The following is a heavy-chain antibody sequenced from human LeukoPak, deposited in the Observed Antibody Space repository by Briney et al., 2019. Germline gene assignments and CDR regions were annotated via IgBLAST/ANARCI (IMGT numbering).Heavy chain of an antibody. Sequence: TGGSLRLPCAASGFTFSNYGVHWVRKAPGKGLEWLAFISYDGSTKYNVDSVKGRFSISRDNSKNTLRLQMNNLRAEDTALYYCARDDYGSDPWGQGTLVTVSS. J-gene: IGHJ5*02. V-gene: IGHV3-30*04. CDR3: ARDDYGSDP. CDR1: GFTFSNYG. D-gene: IGHD4-17*01. CDR2: ISYDGSTK.